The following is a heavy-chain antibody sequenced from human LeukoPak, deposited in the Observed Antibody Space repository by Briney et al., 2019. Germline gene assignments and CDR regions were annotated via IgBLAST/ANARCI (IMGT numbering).Heavy chain of an antibody. J-gene: IGHJ4*02. CDR2: ISAYNGNT. V-gene: IGHV1-18*01. D-gene: IGHD5-24*01. CDR1: GYTFTSYG. CDR3: ARDLGRDSDY. Sequence: ASVKVSCKASGYTFTSYGISWVRQAPGQGLEWMGWISAYNGNTNYAQKLQGRVTMTRDTSTSTVYMELSSLRSEDTAVYYCARDLGRDSDYWGQGTLVTVSS.